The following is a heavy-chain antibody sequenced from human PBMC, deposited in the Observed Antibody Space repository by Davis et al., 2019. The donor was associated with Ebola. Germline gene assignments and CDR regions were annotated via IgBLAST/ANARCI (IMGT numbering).Heavy chain of an antibody. CDR3: AEQSGDYYMDV. Sequence: PGGSLRLSCAASGFTFSSYWMSWVRQAPGKGLEWVANIKQDGSEKYYVDSVKGRFTISRDNAKNSLYLQMNSLRAEDTAVYYCAEQSGDYYMDVWGKGTTVTVSS. CDR1: GFTFSSYW. J-gene: IGHJ6*03. D-gene: IGHD2-15*01. V-gene: IGHV3-7*01. CDR2: IKQDGSEK.